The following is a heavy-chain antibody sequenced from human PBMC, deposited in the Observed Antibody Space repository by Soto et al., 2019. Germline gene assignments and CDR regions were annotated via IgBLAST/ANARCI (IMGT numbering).Heavy chain of an antibody. V-gene: IGHV4-59*12. Sequence: SETLSLTCTVSGGSISSYYWSWIRQPPGKGLEWIGYIYYSGSTNYNPSLKSRVTISVDTSKNQFSLKLSSVTAADTALYYCARRLYYDSSGFEGGGMDVWGQGTTVTVSS. D-gene: IGHD3-22*01. CDR2: IYYSGST. J-gene: IGHJ6*02. CDR1: GGSISSYY. CDR3: ARRLYYDSSGFEGGGMDV.